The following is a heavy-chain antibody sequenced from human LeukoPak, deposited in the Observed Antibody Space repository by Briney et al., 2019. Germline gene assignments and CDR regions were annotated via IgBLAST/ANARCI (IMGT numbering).Heavy chain of an antibody. J-gene: IGHJ4*02. D-gene: IGHD2-2*01. CDR1: GFTFSNSA. CDR3: AKEEVPNDY. V-gene: IGHV3-23*01. Sequence: SGGSLRLSCEVSGFTFSNSAMSWVRQAPGKGLEWVSGISISGGTTYYAASVKGRLTISRDNSKNTVYLQLNSLRAEDTAVYYCAKEEVPNDYWGQGTLVTVSS. CDR2: ISISGGTT.